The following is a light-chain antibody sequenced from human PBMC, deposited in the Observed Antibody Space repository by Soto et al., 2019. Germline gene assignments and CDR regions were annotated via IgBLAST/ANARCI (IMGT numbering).Light chain of an antibody. CDR2: AVS. CDR3: QHYGRSPLT. J-gene: IGKJ1*01. V-gene: IGKV3-20*01. Sequence: ESVLTQSPGTLSLSTGESTTLACSASQSVSGNSLARHHQKPGQAPRLLIYAVSRRATGIPDRFSGSGSGTDFSLTISRLEPEDFAVYYCQHYGRSPLTFGQGTKVEIK. CDR1: QSVSGNS.